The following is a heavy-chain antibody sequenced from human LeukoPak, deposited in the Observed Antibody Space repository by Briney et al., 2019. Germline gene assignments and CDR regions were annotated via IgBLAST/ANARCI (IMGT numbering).Heavy chain of an antibody. CDR2: TYHSGST. CDR3: ARDRYYDSGSYYN. D-gene: IGHD3-10*01. J-gene: IGHJ4*02. CDR1: GYSISSGYY. Sequence: PSETLSLTCTVSGYSISSGYYWGWIRQPPGKGLEWIGSTYHSGSTYYNPSLKSRVTISVDTSKNQFSLKLSSVTAADTAVYYCARDRYYDSGSYYNWGQGTLVTVSS. V-gene: IGHV4-38-2*02.